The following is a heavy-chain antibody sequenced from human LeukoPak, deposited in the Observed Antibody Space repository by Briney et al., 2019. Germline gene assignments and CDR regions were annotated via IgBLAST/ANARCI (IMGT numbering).Heavy chain of an antibody. V-gene: IGHV3-30*02. CDR1: GFTLSSYG. CDR3: ATVSGSAQSDWFDP. J-gene: IGHJ5*02. CDR2: IRYDGSNK. D-gene: IGHD1-26*01. Sequence: GGSLRLSCAASGFTLSSYGMHWVRQAPGKGLEWVAFIRYDGSNKYYADSVKGRFTISRDNSKNTLYLQMNSLRAEDTAVYYCATVSGSAQSDWFDPWGQGTLVTVSS.